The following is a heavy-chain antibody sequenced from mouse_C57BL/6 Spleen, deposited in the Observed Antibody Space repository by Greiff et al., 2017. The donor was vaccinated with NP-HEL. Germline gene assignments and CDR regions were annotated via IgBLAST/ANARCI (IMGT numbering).Heavy chain of an antibody. CDR3: APSYYSNPFAY. CDR2: ISSGSSTI. Sequence: EVKLMESGGGLVKPGGSLKLSCAASGFTFSDYGMHWVRQAPEKGLEWVAYISSGSSTIYYADTVKGRFPISRDNAKNTLFLQMTSLRSEDTAMYYCAPSYYSNPFAYWGQGTLVTVSA. V-gene: IGHV5-17*01. J-gene: IGHJ3*01. D-gene: IGHD2-5*01. CDR1: GFTFSDYG.